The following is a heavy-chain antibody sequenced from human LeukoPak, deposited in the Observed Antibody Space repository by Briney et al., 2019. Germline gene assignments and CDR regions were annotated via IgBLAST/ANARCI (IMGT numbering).Heavy chain of an antibody. CDR1: GGSISSYY. D-gene: IGHD3-3*01. CDR2: IYYSGST. Sequence: TSETLSLTCTVSGGSISSYYWSWIRQPPGKGLEWIGYIYYSGSTNYNPSLKSRVTISVDTSKNQFSLKLSSVTAADTAVYYCARVSINLEWLPDAFDIWGQGTVVTVSS. V-gene: IGHV4-59*01. J-gene: IGHJ3*02. CDR3: ARVSINLEWLPDAFDI.